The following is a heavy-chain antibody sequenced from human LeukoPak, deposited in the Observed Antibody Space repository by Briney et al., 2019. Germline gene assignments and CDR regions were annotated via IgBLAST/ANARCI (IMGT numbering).Heavy chain of an antibody. CDR3: AADESGSYGVTDFDY. V-gene: IGHV1-58*02. D-gene: IGHD1-26*01. J-gene: IGHJ4*02. CDR2: IVVGSGNT. CDR1: GFTFTSSA. Sequence: SVKVSCKASGFTFTSSAMQWVRQARGQRLEWIGWIVVGSGNTNYAQKFQERVTITRDMSTSTAYMELSSLRSEDTAVYYCAADESGSYGVTDFDYWGQGTLVTVSS.